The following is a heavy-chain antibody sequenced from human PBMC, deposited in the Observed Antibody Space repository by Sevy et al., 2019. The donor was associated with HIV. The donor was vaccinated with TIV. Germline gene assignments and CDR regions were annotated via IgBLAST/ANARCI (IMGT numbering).Heavy chain of an antibody. CDR3: ARDFNDSSGFYFDY. J-gene: IGHJ4*02. D-gene: IGHD3-22*01. Sequence: SETLSLTCTVSGGSISSGGYYWSWIRQHPGKGLEWMGYIYYSGSTYYNPSLKGRVTISVDTSKNQFSLKLSAVTAADTAVYYCARDFNDSSGFYFDYWGQGTLVTVSS. V-gene: IGHV4-31*03. CDR2: IYYSGST. CDR1: GGSISSGGYY.